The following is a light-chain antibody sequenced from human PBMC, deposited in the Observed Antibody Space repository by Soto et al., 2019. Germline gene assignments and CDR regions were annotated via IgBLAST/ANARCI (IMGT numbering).Light chain of an antibody. CDR1: QSVSSY. CDR3: QQRSNWPQEFT. V-gene: IGKV3-11*01. CDR2: DAF. Sequence: EIVLTQSPATLSLSPGEGVTLSCRASQSVSSYLAWYQQKPGQAPRLLIYDAFNRATGIPDRFSGSGSGTEFTLTISSLEPEDFAVSSCQQRSNWPQEFTFGQGTKLEI. J-gene: IGKJ2*01.